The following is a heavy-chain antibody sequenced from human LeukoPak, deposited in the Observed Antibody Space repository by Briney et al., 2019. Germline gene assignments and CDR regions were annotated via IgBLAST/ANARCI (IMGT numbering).Heavy chain of an antibody. J-gene: IGHJ3*02. Sequence: SQTLSLTCTVSGGSISSGSYYWSWIRQPAGKGLEWIGRIYTSGSTNYNPSLKSRVTISADTSKNQFSLKLSSVTAADTAVYYCARADRGYDGYNFRWAFDIWGQGTMVTVSS. D-gene: IGHD5-24*01. CDR1: GGSISSGSYY. CDR3: ARADRGYDGYNFRWAFDI. V-gene: IGHV4-61*02. CDR2: IYTSGST.